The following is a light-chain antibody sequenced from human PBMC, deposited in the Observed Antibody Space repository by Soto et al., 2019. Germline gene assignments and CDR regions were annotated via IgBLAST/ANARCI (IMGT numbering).Light chain of an antibody. CDR2: DAS. J-gene: IGKJ5*01. CDR1: QSVSSY. V-gene: IGKV3-11*01. Sequence: EIVLPPSPATLSFSPVEISPLYGSASQSVSSYLAWYQQKPGQAPRLIIYDASNRATGIPARFSGSGSGTDFTLTIRSLEPEDFAVYYCQKRSNWPQITCGKGTRREIK. CDR3: QKRSNWPQIT.